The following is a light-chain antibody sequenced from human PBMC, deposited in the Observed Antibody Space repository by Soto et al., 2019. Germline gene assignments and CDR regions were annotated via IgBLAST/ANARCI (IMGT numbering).Light chain of an antibody. V-gene: IGKV1-33*01. Sequence: DIQVTRSPGSLCSCVVDRVSITCQASQNINNYLNWYQQKPGRAPKLLIYDASNLEAGVPSRFRGSGSGTDFTFTISRLQPEDIATYYCQQSYSTLPITFGQGTRLEI. CDR2: DAS. CDR3: QQSYSTLPIT. CDR1: QNINNY. J-gene: IGKJ5*01.